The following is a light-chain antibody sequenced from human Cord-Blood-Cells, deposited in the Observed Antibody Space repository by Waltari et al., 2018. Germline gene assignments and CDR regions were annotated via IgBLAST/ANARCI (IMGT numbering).Light chain of an antibody. J-gene: IGLJ1*01. V-gene: IGLV2-11*01. CDR3: CSYAGSYTLV. CDR2: DVS. Sequence: QSALTQPRSVSGSPGQSVTISCTGTSSDVGGYNYVSWYQQHPGKAPKLIIYDVSKRPSGVPDRFSGSKSGNTASLTSSGLQAEDEADYYCCSYAGSYTLVFGTGTKVTVL. CDR1: SSDVGGYNY.